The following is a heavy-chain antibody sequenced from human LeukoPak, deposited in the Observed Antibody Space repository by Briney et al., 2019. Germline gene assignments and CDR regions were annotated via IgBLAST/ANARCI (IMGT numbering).Heavy chain of an antibody. J-gene: IGHJ4*02. CDR1: GFTFSSYA. CDR3: ARVEGAYCSGGSCYPDY. CDR2: ISYDGSNK. V-gene: IGHV3-30-3*01. Sequence: GRSLRLSCAASGFTFSSYAMHWVRQAPGKGLEWVAVISYDGSNKYYADSVKGRFTISRDNSKNTLYLQMNSLRAEDTAVYYCARVEGAYCSGGSCYPDYWGQGTLVTVSS. D-gene: IGHD2-15*01.